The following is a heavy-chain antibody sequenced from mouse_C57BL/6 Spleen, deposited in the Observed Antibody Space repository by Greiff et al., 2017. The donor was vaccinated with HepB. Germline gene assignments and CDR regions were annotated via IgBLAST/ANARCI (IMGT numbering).Heavy chain of an antibody. CDR1: GYAFSSSW. CDR3: ASFPHFDY. CDR2: IYPGDGDT. J-gene: IGHJ2*01. V-gene: IGHV1-82*01. Sequence: VQLQQSGPELVKPGASVKISCKASGYAFSSSWMHWVKQRPGQGLEWIGRIYPGDGDTNYNEKFKGKATLTADKSSITAYMQLSSLTSEDSAVYCCASFPHFDYWGQGTTLTVSA.